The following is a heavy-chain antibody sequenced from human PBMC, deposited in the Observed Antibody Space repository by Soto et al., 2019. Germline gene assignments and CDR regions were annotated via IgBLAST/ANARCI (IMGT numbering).Heavy chain of an antibody. Sequence: QLQLQESGPGLVKPSETLSLTCTVSGGSISSSSFHWGWIRQPPGKGLEWIGSIYYSGSTYYSPSLKSRVTISVDTSKNQFSLKLSSVTAADTAVYYCXRRXXXXGTDWWFDPWGQGTLVTVSS. CDR2: IYYSGST. CDR1: GGSISSSSFH. CDR3: XRRXXXXGTDWWFDP. D-gene: IGHD3-9*01. V-gene: IGHV4-39*01. J-gene: IGHJ5*02.